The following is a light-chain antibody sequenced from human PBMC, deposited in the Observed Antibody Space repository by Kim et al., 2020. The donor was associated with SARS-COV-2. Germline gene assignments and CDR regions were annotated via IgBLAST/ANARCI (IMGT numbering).Light chain of an antibody. Sequence: VAFGQPVRFPCPFASLTNSSPRCSHPTPRQAPILLISERNNRPSGFPSRFVGSSSGNTAYLTIIGAQAEDEADYYCNARDSSNNHVFGGGTQLTVL. V-gene: IGLV3-19*01. J-gene: IGLJ2*01. CDR3: NARDSSNNHV. CDR2: ERN. CDR1: SLTNSS.